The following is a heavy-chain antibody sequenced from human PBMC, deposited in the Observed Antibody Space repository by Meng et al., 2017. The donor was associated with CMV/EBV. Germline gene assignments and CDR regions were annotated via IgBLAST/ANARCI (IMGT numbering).Heavy chain of an antibody. Sequence: ESLKISCTVSGGSISSSSYYWGWIRQPPGKGLEWIGSIYYTGSTYYNPSLKSRATISVDTSKNQFSLKVSSVTAADTAVYYCARTGPTRFCSTTSCSFFDYWGQGTLVTVSS. CDR2: IYYTGST. J-gene: IGHJ4*02. CDR3: ARTGPTRFCSTTSCSFFDY. CDR1: GGSISSSSYY. D-gene: IGHD2-2*01. V-gene: IGHV4-39*01.